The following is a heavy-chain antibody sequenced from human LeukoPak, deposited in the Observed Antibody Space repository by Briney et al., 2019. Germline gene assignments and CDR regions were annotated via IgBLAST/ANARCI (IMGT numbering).Heavy chain of an antibody. CDR2: ISYDESNK. D-gene: IGHD3-22*01. Sequence: GGSLRLSCAASGFTFSYYGMHWVRQAPGKGLEWVAVISYDESNKYYGDSVKGRFTISRDNSKNTLYLQMNSLRVEDTAVYYCAKDQRYYDSSGYYPTDWGQGTLVTVS. J-gene: IGHJ4*02. CDR3: AKDQRYYDSSGYYPTD. CDR1: GFTFSYYG. V-gene: IGHV3-30*18.